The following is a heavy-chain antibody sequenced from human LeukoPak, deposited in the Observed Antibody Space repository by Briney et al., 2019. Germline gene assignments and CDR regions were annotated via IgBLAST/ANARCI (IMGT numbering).Heavy chain of an antibody. CDR1: GDSINRYL. CDR2: IYDSGTT. CDR3: ARQSDSGGYFEY. D-gene: IGHD2-15*01. Sequence: SETLSLTCTVSGDSINRYLWTWIRQPAGRGLEWIGRIYDSGTTNYKPSLKSRVSMSVETPKNQFSLKLSSVTAADTAVYYCARQSDSGGYFEYWGQGTRVTVSS. J-gene: IGHJ4*01. V-gene: IGHV4-4*07.